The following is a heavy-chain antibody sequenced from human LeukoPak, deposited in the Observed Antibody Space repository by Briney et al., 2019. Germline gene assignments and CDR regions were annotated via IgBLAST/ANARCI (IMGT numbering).Heavy chain of an antibody. CDR1: GYTFTGYY. D-gene: IGHD5-12*01. CDR2: INPNSGGT. V-gene: IGHV1-2*02. CDR3: ARGHWEVATISVERDYFDY. J-gene: IGHJ4*02. Sequence: ASVEVSCKASGYTFTGYYMHWVRQAPGQGLEWMGWINPNSGGTNYAQKFQGRVTMTRDTSISTAYMELSRLRSDDTAVYYCARGHWEVATISVERDYFDYWGQGTLVTVSS.